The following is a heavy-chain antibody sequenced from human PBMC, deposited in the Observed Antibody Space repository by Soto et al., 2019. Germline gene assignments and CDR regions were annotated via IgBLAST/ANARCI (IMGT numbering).Heavy chain of an antibody. D-gene: IGHD1-26*01. V-gene: IGHV4-30-4*01. Sequence: SETLSLTCTVSGGSISSGDYYWSWIRQPPGKGLEWIGYIYYSGSTYYNPSLKSRVTISVDTSKNQFSLKLSSVTAADTAVYYCARERARGSWFDPWGQGTLVTVSS. CDR1: GGSISSGDYY. CDR2: IYYSGST. J-gene: IGHJ5*02. CDR3: ARERARGSWFDP.